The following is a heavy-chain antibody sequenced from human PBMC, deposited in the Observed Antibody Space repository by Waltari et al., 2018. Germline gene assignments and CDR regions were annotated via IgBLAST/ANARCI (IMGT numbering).Heavy chain of an antibody. J-gene: IGHJ3*01. CDR1: GVSINRNRHY. CDR3: ATYIGASVGTAAFDV. Sequence: QLQLQESGPRLVRPSETLSLICRVSGVSINRNRHYWAWISQSPGQGLEWIVTVSYSGTTYISPSLKNRVSGSRDTSKNQVSLILGSVTAADMAVYYCATYIGASVGTAAFDVWGQGTMVTVSS. V-gene: IGHV4-39*01. CDR2: VSYSGTT. D-gene: IGHD5-12*01.